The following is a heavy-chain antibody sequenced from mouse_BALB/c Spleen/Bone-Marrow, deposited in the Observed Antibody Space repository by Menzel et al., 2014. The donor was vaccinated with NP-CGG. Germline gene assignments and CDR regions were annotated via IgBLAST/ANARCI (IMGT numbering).Heavy chain of an antibody. D-gene: IGHD1-1*01. CDR1: GYTFTDYA. V-gene: IGHV1-67*01. CDR3: ARSDYGSSYVFDY. J-gene: IGHJ2*01. CDR2: ISTYSGNT. Sequence: VKLVEPGPELVRPGVSVKISCKGSGYTFTDYAMHWVKQSHAKSLEWIGVISTYSGNTNYNQKFKGKATMTVDKSSSTAYIELARLTSEDSAIYYCARSDYGSSYVFDYWGQGTTLTVSS.